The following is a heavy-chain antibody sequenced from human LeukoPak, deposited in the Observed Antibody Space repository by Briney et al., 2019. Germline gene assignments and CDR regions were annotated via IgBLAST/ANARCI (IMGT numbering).Heavy chain of an antibody. CDR2: ISSSSSTI. V-gene: IGHV3-48*04. CDR3: ARDSGAIDFDY. CDR1: GFTFSSYS. J-gene: IGHJ4*02. D-gene: IGHD1-26*01. Sequence: GGSLRLSCAASGFTFSSYSMNWVRQAPGKGLEWVSYISSSSSTIYYADSVKGRFTISRDNAKNSLYLQMNSLRAEDTAVYYCARDSGAIDFDYWGQGTLVTVPS.